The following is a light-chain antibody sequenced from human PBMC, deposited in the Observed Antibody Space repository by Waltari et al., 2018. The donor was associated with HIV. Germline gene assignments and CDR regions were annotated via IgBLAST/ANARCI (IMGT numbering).Light chain of an antibody. CDR2: SNN. CDR3: AAWDDSLNGWV. Sequence: QPVLTQPPSASGTPGQRVTITCSGSRSNIGSNPVSWYQQLPGTAPKLFIYSNNQRPSGVPDRFSGSKSGTSASLAISGLQSEDEADYYCAAWDDSLNGWVFGGGTKLTVV. J-gene: IGLJ3*02. CDR1: RSNIGSNP. V-gene: IGLV1-44*01.